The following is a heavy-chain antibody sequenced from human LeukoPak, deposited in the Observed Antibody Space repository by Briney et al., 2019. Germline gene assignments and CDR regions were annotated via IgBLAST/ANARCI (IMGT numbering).Heavy chain of an antibody. CDR3: ARLSDYGSGAPDY. V-gene: IGHV4-59*08. CDR1: GGSISSYY. D-gene: IGHD3-10*01. CDR2: IYYSGST. Sequence: SETLSLTCTVSGGSISSYYWSWIRQPPGKGLEWIGYIYYSGSTNYNPSLKSRVTISVDTSKNQFSLKLSSVTAADTAVYYCARLSDYGSGAPDYWGQGTLATVSS. J-gene: IGHJ4*02.